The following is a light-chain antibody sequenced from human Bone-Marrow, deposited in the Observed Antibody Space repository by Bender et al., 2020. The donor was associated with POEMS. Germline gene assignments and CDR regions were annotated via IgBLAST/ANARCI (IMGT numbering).Light chain of an antibody. CDR2: DVS. CDR1: SSDIGGYNY. Sequence: QSALTQPASVSGSPGQSITISCTGTSSDIGGYNYVSWYQQHPGKAPKLVIYDVSHWPSGVSHRFLGSKSGNTASLTISGLQAEDEADYYCHSYASSRNRIFGGGTKVTVL. CDR3: HSYASSRNRI. V-gene: IGLV2-14*03. J-gene: IGLJ2*01.